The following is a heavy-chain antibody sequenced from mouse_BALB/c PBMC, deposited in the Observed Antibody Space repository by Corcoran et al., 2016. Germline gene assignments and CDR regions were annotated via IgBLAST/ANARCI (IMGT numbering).Heavy chain of an antibody. Sequence: EIQLQQTGPELVKPGASVKISCKASGYSFTDYIMPWVKQSHGKSLEWIGNINPYYGSTSYNLKFKGKATLTVDKSSSTAYMQLNSLTSEDSAVYYCARASTVYYARDYWGQGTSVTVSS. V-gene: IGHV1-39*01. CDR3: ARASTVYYARDY. CDR1: GYSFTDYI. J-gene: IGHJ4*01. CDR2: INPYYGST.